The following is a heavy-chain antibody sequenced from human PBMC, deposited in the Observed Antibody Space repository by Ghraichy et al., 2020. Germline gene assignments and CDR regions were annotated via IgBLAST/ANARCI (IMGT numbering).Heavy chain of an antibody. J-gene: IGHJ4*02. Sequence: GSLRLSCAASGFTFSSYAMSWVRQAPGKGLEWVSAISGSGGGTYYAESVKGRFTISRDNSKNTLYLQMNSLRAEDTAVYYCAKGRWLQFYYFDYWGQGTLVTVSS. V-gene: IGHV3-23*01. CDR1: GFTFSSYA. CDR2: ISGSGGGT. CDR3: AKGRWLQFYYFDY. D-gene: IGHD5-24*01.